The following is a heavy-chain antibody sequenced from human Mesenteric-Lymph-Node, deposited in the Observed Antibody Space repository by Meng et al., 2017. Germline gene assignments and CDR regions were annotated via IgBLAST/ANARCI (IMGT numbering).Heavy chain of an antibody. CDR1: GFTFSSYS. CDR3: ARDFARAFHM. CDR2: ISSSSSYI. Sequence: GESLKISCAASGFTFSSYSMNWVRQAPGKGLEWVSSISSSSSYIYYADSVKGRFTISRDNAKNSLYLQMNSLRAEDTAVYYCARDFARAFHMWGHGTMVTVSS. V-gene: IGHV3-21*01. J-gene: IGHJ3*02.